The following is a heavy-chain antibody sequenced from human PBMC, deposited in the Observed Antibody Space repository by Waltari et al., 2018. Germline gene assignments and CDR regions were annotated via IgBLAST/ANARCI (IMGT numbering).Heavy chain of an antibody. CDR2: IGGSSGST. V-gene: IGHV4-38-2*01. Sequence: QVQLQESGPGLVKPSETLSLTCAVSGGSISSGYYWSWIRQPPGKGLEWIGYIGGSSGSTYYNPSLKSRVTISKDTSKNQFSLKLSSVTAADTAVYYCARNRDSSGWPPIYYWGQGVLVTVSS. CDR3: ARNRDSSGWPPIYY. D-gene: IGHD6-25*01. CDR1: GGSISSGYY. J-gene: IGHJ4*02.